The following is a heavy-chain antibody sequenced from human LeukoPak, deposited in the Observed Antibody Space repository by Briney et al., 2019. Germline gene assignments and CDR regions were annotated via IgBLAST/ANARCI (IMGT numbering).Heavy chain of an antibody. D-gene: IGHD6-6*01. J-gene: IGHJ4*02. Sequence: SGTLSLTCTVSGGSISSYYWSWIRQPPGKGLEWIGYIYYSGSTNYNPSLKSRVTISVDTSKNQFSLKLSSVTAADTAVYYCARGSIAARRDFDYWGQGTLVTVSS. V-gene: IGHV4-59*01. CDR1: GGSISSYY. CDR2: IYYSGST. CDR3: ARGSIAARRDFDY.